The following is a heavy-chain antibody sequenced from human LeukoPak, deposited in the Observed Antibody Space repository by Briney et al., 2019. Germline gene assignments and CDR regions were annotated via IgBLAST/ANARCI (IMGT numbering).Heavy chain of an antibody. D-gene: IGHD1-1*01. V-gene: IGHV1-18*01. CDR1: GYTFTSYG. Sequence: ASVKVSCKASGYTFTSYGISWVRQAPGQGLEWMGWISAYNGNTNYAQKLQGRVTMTTDTSTSTAYMELRSLRSDDTAVYYCASDQSTWNHNWFDPWGKGTLVTVSS. CDR3: ASDQSTWNHNWFDP. J-gene: IGHJ5*02. CDR2: ISAYNGNT.